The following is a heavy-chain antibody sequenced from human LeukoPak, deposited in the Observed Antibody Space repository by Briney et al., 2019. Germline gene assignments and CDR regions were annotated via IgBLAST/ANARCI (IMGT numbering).Heavy chain of an antibody. CDR3: ARVFRSGYLIDY. CDR1: GFAFSSYS. V-gene: IGHV3-21*04. Sequence: GGSLRLSCAASGFAFSSYSMNWVRQAPGKGLEWVSSISSSSSYIYYADSVRGRFTISRDNAKNSLYLQMNSLRAEDTAVYYCARVFRSGYLIDYWGQGTLVTVSS. CDR2: ISSSSSYI. J-gene: IGHJ4*02. D-gene: IGHD3-3*01.